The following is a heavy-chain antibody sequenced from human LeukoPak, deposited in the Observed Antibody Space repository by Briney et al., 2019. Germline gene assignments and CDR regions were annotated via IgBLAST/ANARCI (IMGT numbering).Heavy chain of an antibody. CDR3: ARHRAYSSSSPFDY. V-gene: IGHV4-59*08. J-gene: IGHJ4*02. CDR1: GGSISSLY. D-gene: IGHD6-6*01. CDR2: IYYTGST. Sequence: PSETLSLNCSVSGGSISSLYWRWIRQPPGKGLEWIGYIYYTGSTNYNPSLKSRVTMFVDMSKNQFSLRLSSVTAADTAVYYCARHRAYSSSSPFDYWGQGTLVTVSS.